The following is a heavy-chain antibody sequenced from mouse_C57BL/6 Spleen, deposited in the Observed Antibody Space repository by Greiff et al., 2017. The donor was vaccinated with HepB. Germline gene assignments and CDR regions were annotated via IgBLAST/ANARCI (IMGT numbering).Heavy chain of an antibody. Sequence: EVKLVESGGGLVKPGGSLKLSCAASGFTFSSYAMSWVRQTPEKRLEWVATISDGGSYTYYPDNVKGRFTISRDNAKNNLYLQMSHLKSEDTAMYYCARDGGTGTDFDYWGQGTTLTVSS. V-gene: IGHV5-4*01. CDR1: GFTFSSYA. J-gene: IGHJ2*01. CDR3: ARDGGTGTDFDY. CDR2: ISDGGSYT. D-gene: IGHD4-1*01.